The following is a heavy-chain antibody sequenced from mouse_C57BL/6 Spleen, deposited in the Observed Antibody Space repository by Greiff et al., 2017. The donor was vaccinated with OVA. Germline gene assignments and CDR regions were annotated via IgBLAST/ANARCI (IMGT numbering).Heavy chain of an antibody. CDR2: IDPETGGT. CDR1: GYTFTDYE. D-gene: IGHD1-1*01. J-gene: IGHJ1*03. Sequence: VQLQQFGAELVRPGASVTLSCKASGYTFTDYEMHWVKQTPVHGLEWIGAIDPETGGTAYNQKFKGKAILTADKSSSTAYMELRSLTSEDSAVYYCTRVYYGSSYWYFDVWGTGTTVTVSS. CDR3: TRVYYGSSYWYFDV. V-gene: IGHV1-15*01.